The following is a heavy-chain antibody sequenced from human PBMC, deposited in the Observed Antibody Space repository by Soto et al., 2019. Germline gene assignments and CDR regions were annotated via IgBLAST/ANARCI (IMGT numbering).Heavy chain of an antibody. V-gene: IGHV4-31*03. CDR3: ARDFYCSGGSCYSGAPT. J-gene: IGHJ5*02. CDR2: IYYSGST. CDR1: GGSISSGGYY. Sequence: SETLSLTCTVSGGSISSGGYYWSRIRQHPGKGLEWIGYIYYSGSTYYNPSLKSRVTISVDTSKNQFSLKLSSVTAADTAVYYCARDFYCSGGSCYSGAPTWGQGTLVTVSS. D-gene: IGHD2-15*01.